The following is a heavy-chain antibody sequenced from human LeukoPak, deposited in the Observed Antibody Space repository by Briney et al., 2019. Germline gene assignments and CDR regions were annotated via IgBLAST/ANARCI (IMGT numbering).Heavy chain of an antibody. CDR1: GGSFSGYY. V-gene: IGHV4-34*01. J-gene: IGHJ4*02. CDR3: ALRSDWVDY. Sequence: KPSETLSLTCAVYGGSFSGYYWSWIRQPPGKGLEWIGEINHSGSTNYNPSLKSRVTISVDTSKNQFSLKLSSVTAADTAVYYCALRSDWVDYWGQGTLVTVSS. CDR2: INHSGST. D-gene: IGHD2-21*01.